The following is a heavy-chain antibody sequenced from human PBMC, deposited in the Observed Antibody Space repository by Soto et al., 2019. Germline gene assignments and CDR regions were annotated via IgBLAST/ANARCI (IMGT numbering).Heavy chain of an antibody. Sequence: GGSLRLSCAASGLTLSTSSRNWVRQAPGKGLEWISYIRRHTSVTAYADSVKDRFTISRDTSKNQFSLKLSSVTAADTAVYYCARHDGTTVTTDWGQGTLVTVSS. CDR3: ARHDGTTVTTD. V-gene: IGHV3-48*01. D-gene: IGHD4-17*01. CDR1: GLTLSTSS. CDR2: IRRHTSVT. J-gene: IGHJ4*02.